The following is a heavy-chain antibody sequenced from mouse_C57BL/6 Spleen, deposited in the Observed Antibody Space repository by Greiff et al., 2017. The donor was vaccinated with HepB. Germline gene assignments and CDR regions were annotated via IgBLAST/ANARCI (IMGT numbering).Heavy chain of an antibody. D-gene: IGHD1-1*01. CDR2: IHPNSGST. Sequence: VQLQQPGAELVKPGASVKLSCKASGYTFTSYWMHWVKQRPGQGLEWIGMIHPNSGSTNYNEKFKSKATLTVDKSSSTAYMQLSSLTSEDSAVYYCARRDYYGSREGHFDYWGQGTTLTVSS. V-gene: IGHV1-64*01. CDR1: GYTFTSYW. CDR3: ARRDYYGSREGHFDY. J-gene: IGHJ2*01.